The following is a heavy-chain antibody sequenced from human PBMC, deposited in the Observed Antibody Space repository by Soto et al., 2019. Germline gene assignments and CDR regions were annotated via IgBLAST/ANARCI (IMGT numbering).Heavy chain of an antibody. CDR1: AGSFTSNNW. Sequence: LSLTCAVSAGSFTSNNWWTWVRQPPGQGLEWIGEIYRTGSTNYNPSLKSRVTISLDKSENQFSLKVTSLTAADTAVYYCASRDPGTSVDYWGQGTLVTVSS. V-gene: IGHV4-4*02. CDR3: ASRDPGTSVDY. CDR2: IYRTGST. J-gene: IGHJ4*02. D-gene: IGHD1-7*01.